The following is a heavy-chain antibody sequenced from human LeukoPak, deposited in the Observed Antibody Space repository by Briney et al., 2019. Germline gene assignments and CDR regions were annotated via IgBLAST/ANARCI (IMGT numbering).Heavy chain of an antibody. CDR1: GGTFSSYA. Sequence: SVQFSCKASGGTFSSYAISWVRQAPGQGLEWMGGIIPIFGTANYAQKFQGRVTITADESTSTAYMELSSLRSEDTAVYYCARESRGVVVVPAAWFDPWGQGTLVTVSS. CDR2: IIPIFGTA. V-gene: IGHV1-69*13. D-gene: IGHD2-2*01. J-gene: IGHJ5*02. CDR3: ARESRGVVVVPAAWFDP.